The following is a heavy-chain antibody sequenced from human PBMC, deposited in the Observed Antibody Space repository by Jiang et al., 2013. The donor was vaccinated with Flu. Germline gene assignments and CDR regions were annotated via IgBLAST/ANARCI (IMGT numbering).Heavy chain of an antibody. CDR1: GYTFSEYT. D-gene: IGHD3-22*01. CDR3: AREGRLFDSSGYHYDAFDI. Sequence: SGAEVKKPGASVKVSCKASGYTFSEYTVHWVRQAPGQRLEWMGWINVGSGYTKYSQKFQGRVTITSDTSASTADMEVSSLRSEDTAVYYCAREGRLFDSSGYHYDAFDIWGQGT. J-gene: IGHJ3*02. CDR2: INVGSGYT. V-gene: IGHV1-3*01.